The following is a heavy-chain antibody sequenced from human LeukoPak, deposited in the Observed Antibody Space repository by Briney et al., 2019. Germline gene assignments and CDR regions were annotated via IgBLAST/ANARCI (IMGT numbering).Heavy chain of an antibody. Sequence: ASVKVSCKAFGYTFTGYYMHWVRQAPGQGLEWMGRINPNSGGTNYAQKFQGRVTMTRDTSISTAYMELSRLRSDDTAVYYCARVRGDTIFGVVYQYYFDYWAREPWSPSPQ. CDR1: GYTFTGYY. D-gene: IGHD3-3*01. J-gene: IGHJ4*02. CDR3: ARVRGDTIFGVVYQYYFDY. V-gene: IGHV1-2*06. CDR2: INPNSGGT.